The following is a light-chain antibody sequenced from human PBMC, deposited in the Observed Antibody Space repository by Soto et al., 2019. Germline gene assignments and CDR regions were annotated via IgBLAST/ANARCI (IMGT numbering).Light chain of an antibody. CDR2: GNN. CDR3: QSYDNSLSGSKV. CDR1: SSNIGAGYD. Sequence: QAVVTQPPSVSGAPGQRVTISCTGSSSNIGAGYDVHWYQHLPGTAPQLLIYGNNFRPSGVPDRFSGSKSGTSASLAITGLQAQDEADYYCQSYDNSLSGSKVFGGGTKLTVL. J-gene: IGLJ3*02. V-gene: IGLV1-40*01.